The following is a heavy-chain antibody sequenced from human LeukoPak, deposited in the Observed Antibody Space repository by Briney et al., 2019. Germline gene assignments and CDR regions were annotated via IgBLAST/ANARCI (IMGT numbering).Heavy chain of an antibody. J-gene: IGHJ4*02. V-gene: IGHV4-39*07. CDR3: ARGPDLGYSD. CDR2: IYHSGST. D-gene: IGHD1-26*01. CDR1: GGSISSGSYY. Sequence: SETLSLTCTVSGGSISSGSYYWSWIRQPAGKGLEWIGSIYHSGSTYYNPSLKSRVTISVDTSKNQFSLKLSSVTAADTAVYYCARGPDLGYSDWGQGTLVTVSS.